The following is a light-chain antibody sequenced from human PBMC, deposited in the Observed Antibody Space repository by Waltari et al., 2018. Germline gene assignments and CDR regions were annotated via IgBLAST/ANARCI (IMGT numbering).Light chain of an antibody. CDR1: SSDVDGYIY. J-gene: IGLJ2*01. Sequence: QSALTQPASLSGSPGQSNTISCPGASSDVDGYIYVSWYQHHPGKAPKLMSYEVTNRPSGVSNRFSGSRSGNTASLTISGLQAEDEADYYCTSYISSSIVIFGGGTKLTVL. CDR3: TSYISSSIVI. V-gene: IGLV2-14*01. CDR2: EVT.